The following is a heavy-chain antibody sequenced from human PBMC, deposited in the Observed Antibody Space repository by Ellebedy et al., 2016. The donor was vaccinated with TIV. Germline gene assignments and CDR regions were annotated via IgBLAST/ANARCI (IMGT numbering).Heavy chain of an antibody. V-gene: IGHV3-53*01. CDR3: VRDHQAHDY. J-gene: IGHJ4*02. CDR2: IHSGGSA. CDR1: GFTVSSNY. Sequence: GGSLRLSCAASGFTVSSNYMTWVRQAPGKGLEWVSVIHSGGSAYYADSVRGRFTISRDNAKNSLYLHMKSLRAEDTTVYYCVRDHQAHDYWGQGSLVTVSS.